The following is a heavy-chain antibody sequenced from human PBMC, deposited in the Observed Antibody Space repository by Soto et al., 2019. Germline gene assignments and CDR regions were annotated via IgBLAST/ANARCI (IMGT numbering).Heavy chain of an antibody. D-gene: IGHD3-3*01. Sequence: GGSLRLSCAASGFTFSSYSMNWVRQAPGKGLEWVSSISSSSSYIYYADSVKGRFTISRDNAKNSLYLQMNSLRAEDTAVYYCARKRITIFGVATYGMDVWGQGTTVNVSS. CDR3: ARKRITIFGVATYGMDV. CDR1: GFTFSSYS. J-gene: IGHJ6*02. CDR2: ISSSSSYI. V-gene: IGHV3-21*01.